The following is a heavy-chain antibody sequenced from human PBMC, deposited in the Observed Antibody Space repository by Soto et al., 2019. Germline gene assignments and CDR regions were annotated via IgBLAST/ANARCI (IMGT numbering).Heavy chain of an antibody. V-gene: IGHV1-69*13. J-gene: IGHJ4*02. CDR1: GCTFSSYA. D-gene: IGHD3-10*01. Sequence: SVKVSCKASGCTFSSYAISCVRQAPGQVLEWMGGIIPIFGTANYAQKFQGRVTITADESTSTAYMELSSLRSEDTAVYYCAWMRAQYYYGSGSSPLPLDYWGQGTLVTVSS. CDR2: IIPIFGTA. CDR3: AWMRAQYYYGSGSSPLPLDY.